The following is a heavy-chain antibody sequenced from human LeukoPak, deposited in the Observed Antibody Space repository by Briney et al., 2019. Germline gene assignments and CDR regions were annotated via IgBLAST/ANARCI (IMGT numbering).Heavy chain of an antibody. CDR1: GGSISSGSYY. CDR2: IYTSGST. V-gene: IGHV4-61*02. J-gene: IGHJ4*02. Sequence: SETLSLTCTVSGGSISSGSYYWSWIRQPAGKGLEWIGRIYTSGSTNYNPSLKSRVTISVDTSKNQFSLKLSSVTAADTAVYYCARGRKGMGSGRTYFDYWGQGTLVTVSS. D-gene: IGHD3-10*01. CDR3: ARGRKGMGSGRTYFDY.